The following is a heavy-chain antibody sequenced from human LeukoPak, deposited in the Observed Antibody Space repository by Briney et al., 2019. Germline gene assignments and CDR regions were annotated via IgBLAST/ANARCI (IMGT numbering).Heavy chain of an antibody. V-gene: IGHV3-21*01. CDR3: ARAFPRYCSGGSCYPGPFDY. CDR1: GFTFSSYS. J-gene: IGHJ4*02. D-gene: IGHD2-15*01. CDR2: ISSSSSYI. Sequence: GGSLRLSCAASGFTFSSYSMNWVRQAPGKGLEWVSSISSSSSYIYYADSVKGRFTISRDNAKNSLYLQMNSLRAEDTAVYYCARAFPRYCSGGSCYPGPFDYWGQGTLVTVSS.